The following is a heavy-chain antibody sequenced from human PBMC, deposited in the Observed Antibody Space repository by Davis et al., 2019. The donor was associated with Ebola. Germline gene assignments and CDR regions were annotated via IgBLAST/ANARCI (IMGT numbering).Heavy chain of an antibody. V-gene: IGHV3-21*01. CDR2: ISSSSSYI. Sequence: PGGSLRLSCAASGFTFSSYSMNWVRQAPGKGLEWVSSISSSSSYIYYVDSVKGRFTISRNNAKNLLYLQMNSLRAEDTAVYYCARQKGYSSTRGYYYGMDVWGKGTTVTVSS. J-gene: IGHJ6*04. CDR3: ARQKGYSSTRGYYYGMDV. D-gene: IGHD2-2*01. CDR1: GFTFSSYS.